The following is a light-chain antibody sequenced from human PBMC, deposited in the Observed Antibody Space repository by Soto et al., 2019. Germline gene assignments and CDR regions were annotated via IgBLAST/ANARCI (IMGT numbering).Light chain of an antibody. CDR3: SSYRSSSTLYV. CDR2: EVS. J-gene: IGLJ1*01. V-gene: IGLV2-14*01. Sequence: QSVLTQPASVSGSPGQSITISCTGTSSDIGGYKYVSWYQHHPGKAPKLMIYEVSNRPSGISNRFSGSKFGNTASLTISGLQAEDEAYYYCSSYRSSSTLYVFGTGTKLTVL. CDR1: SSDIGGYKY.